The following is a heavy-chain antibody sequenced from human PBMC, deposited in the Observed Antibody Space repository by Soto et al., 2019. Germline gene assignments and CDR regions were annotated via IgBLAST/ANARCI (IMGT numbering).Heavy chain of an antibody. V-gene: IGHV3-21*01. CDR3: ARESFSYGVLMVYAIGNWFDP. CDR1: GFTFSSYS. CDR2: ISSSSSYI. D-gene: IGHD2-8*01. Sequence: GGSLRLSCAASGFTFSSYSMNWVRQAPGKGLEWVSSISSSSSYIYYADSVKGRFTISRDNAKNSLYLQMNSLRAEDKAVYYCARESFSYGVLMVYAIGNWFDPWGQGTLVTVSS. J-gene: IGHJ5*02.